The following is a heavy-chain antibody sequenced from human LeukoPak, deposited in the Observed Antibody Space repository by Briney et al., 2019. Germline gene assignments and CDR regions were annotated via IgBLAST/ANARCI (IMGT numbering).Heavy chain of an antibody. V-gene: IGHV3-23*01. Sequence: GGSLRLSCAASGLTFSNSPMTWVRQAPGKGLEWVSAISTSGSDTIYTDSVKGRFTISRDNSKNTLYLQMNSLRAEDTAVYYCAKSAVDWLLTYFDYWGQGTLVTVSS. CDR2: ISTSGSDT. D-gene: IGHD3-9*01. CDR1: GLTFSNSP. CDR3: AKSAVDWLLTYFDY. J-gene: IGHJ4*02.